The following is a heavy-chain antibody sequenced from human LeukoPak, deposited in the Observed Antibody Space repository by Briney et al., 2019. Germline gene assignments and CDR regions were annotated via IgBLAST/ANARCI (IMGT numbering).Heavy chain of an antibody. Sequence: SETLSLTCTVPGGSISSSSYYWGWIRQPPGKGLEWIGSIYYSGSTYYNPSLKSRVTISVDTSKNQFSLKLSSVTAADAAVYYCASLWGSYRRRFDYWGQGTLVTVSS. CDR3: ASLWGSYRRRFDY. D-gene: IGHD3-16*02. J-gene: IGHJ4*02. CDR2: IYYSGST. CDR1: GGSISSSSYY. V-gene: IGHV4-39*01.